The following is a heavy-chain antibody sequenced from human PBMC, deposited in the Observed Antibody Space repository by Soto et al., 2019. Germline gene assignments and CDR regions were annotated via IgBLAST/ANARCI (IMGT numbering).Heavy chain of an antibody. CDR3: ARVAYSSSRYPRLDY. CDR1: GFTFRSYA. CDR2: ISYDGSNK. D-gene: IGHD6-13*01. V-gene: IGHV3-30-3*01. J-gene: IGHJ4*02. Sequence: VGSLRLSCAASGFTFRSYAMHCVRQAPCKWLEWVAVISYDGSNKYYADSVKGRFTISRDNSKNTLYLQMNSLRAEDTAVYYCARVAYSSSRYPRLDYWGQGTLVTDSS.